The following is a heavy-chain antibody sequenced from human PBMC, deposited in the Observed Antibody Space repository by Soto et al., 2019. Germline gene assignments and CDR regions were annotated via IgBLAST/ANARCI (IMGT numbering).Heavy chain of an antibody. V-gene: IGHV3-30-3*01. J-gene: IGHJ6*02. D-gene: IGHD3-9*01. CDR3: ARDLNPILTGYVYYGMDV. Sequence: PGGSLRLSCAASGFTFSSYAMHWVRQAPGKGLEWVAVISYDGSNKYYADSVEGRFTISRDNSKNTLYLQMNSLRAEDTAVYYCARDLNPILTGYVYYGMDVWGQGTTVTVSS. CDR1: GFTFSSYA. CDR2: ISYDGSNK.